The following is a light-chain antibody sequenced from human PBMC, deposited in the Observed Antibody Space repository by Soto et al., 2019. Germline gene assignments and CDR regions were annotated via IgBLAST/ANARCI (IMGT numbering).Light chain of an antibody. CDR3: SSYDSRLSGSV. CDR2: EVS. CDR1: SSDVGGYNY. V-gene: IGLV2-8*01. Sequence: QSVLTQPPSASGSPGQSVTISCTGTSSDVGGYNYVSWYQQHPGKAPKLMIYEVSKRPSGVPDRFSGSKSGNTASLTVSGLQAEDEADYYCSSYDSRLSGSVFGTGTKVTVL. J-gene: IGLJ1*01.